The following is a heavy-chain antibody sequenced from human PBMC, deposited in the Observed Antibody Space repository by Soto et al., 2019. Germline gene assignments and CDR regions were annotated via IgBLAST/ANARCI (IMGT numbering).Heavy chain of an antibody. CDR2: ITDTGGDT. CDR1: GFTFSNFV. Sequence: GESLKISCAASGFTFSNFVMRWVRQTPGKGLEWVSTITDTGGDTYYTDSVKGRFTISRDNSKNTLYLQMTSLRAEDTALYYCTKASSDRHHMDVWGQGXTVTVSS. CDR3: TKASSDRHHMDV. J-gene: IGHJ6*02. V-gene: IGHV3-23*01.